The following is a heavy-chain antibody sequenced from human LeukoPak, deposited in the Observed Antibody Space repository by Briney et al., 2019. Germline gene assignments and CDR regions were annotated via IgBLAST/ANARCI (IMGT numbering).Heavy chain of an antibody. CDR2: ISGSGGAT. CDR3: AKGFGAYFDY. CDR1: GFTFSSYA. V-gene: IGHV3-23*01. D-gene: IGHD3-10*01. J-gene: IGHJ4*02. Sequence: GGSLRLSCAASGFTFSSYAMRWVRQAPGKGLEWVSTISGSGGATYYADSVKGRLTISRDNSKNTLYLQMSSLRAEDTAVYYCAKGFGAYFDYWGQGTLVTVSS.